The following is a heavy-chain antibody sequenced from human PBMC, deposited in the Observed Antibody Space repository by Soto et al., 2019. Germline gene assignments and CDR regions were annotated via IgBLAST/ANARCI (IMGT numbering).Heavy chain of an antibody. CDR2: IKSKTDGGTT. CDR3: TTISPKSRANSRRPTYYYGSGSYTPYYYYGMDV. CDR1: GFTFSNAW. V-gene: IGHV3-15*07. D-gene: IGHD3-10*01. Sequence: GGSLRLSCAASGFTFSNAWMNWVRQAPGKGLEWVGRIKSKTDGGTTDYAAPVKGRFTISRDDSKNTLYLQMNSLKTEDTAVYYCTTISPKSRANSRRPTYYYGSGSYTPYYYYGMDVWGQGTTVTVSS. J-gene: IGHJ6*02.